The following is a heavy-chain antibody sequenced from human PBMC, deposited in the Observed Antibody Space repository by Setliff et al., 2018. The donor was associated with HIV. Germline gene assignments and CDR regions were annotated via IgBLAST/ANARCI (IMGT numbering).Heavy chain of an antibody. J-gene: IGHJ6*03. D-gene: IGHD3-10*01. CDR3: ARGLGDYGSGSYWIYYYYYMDV. CDR1: GGSFSDYY. Sequence: SETLSLTCAVYGGSFSDYYWSWIRQPPGKGLEWIGEINHSGSTDYNPSLKSRVTLSVDTSKNQFSLKLSSVTAADTAVYYCARGLGDYGSGSYWIYYYYYMDVWGKGTTVTVSS. CDR2: INHSGST. V-gene: IGHV4-34*01.